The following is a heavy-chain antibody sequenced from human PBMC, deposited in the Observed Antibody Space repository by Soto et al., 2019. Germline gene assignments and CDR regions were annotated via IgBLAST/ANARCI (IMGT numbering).Heavy chain of an antibody. D-gene: IGHD2-8*02. CDR3: ARGILGGVRIDYGMDV. J-gene: IGHJ6*02. Sequence: EXQLVESGGXLVKPGGSLRLSCAASGFTFSNYNMNWVRQPPGXGLEWVSSITSAGSYIYYAESLKGRVTISRDNAKNSLFLQMNSLRAEDTALYFCARGILGGVRIDYGMDVWGQGTTVTVSS. V-gene: IGHV3-21*01. CDR2: ITSAGSYI. CDR1: GFTFSNYN.